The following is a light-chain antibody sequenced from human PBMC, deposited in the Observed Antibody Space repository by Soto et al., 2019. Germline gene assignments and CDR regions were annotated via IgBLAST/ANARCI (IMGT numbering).Light chain of an antibody. Sequence: EVVMTQSTATLSVSPGERATLSCRASQSVSSNLSWYQQKPGQAPGLPIYDASSRATGIPDRFSGGGSGTDFTLTIGRLEPEYFAVYDCQQFSSYPLTFGGGTIV. CDR3: QQFSSYPLT. J-gene: IGKJ4*01. V-gene: IGKV3-20*01. CDR2: DAS. CDR1: QSVSSN.